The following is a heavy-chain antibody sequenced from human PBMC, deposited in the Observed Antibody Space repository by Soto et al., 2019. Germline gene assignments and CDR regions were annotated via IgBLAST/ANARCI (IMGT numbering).Heavy chain of an antibody. CDR3: ARDRPEYYSSSSPRHFDY. CDR2: IYHSGST. Sequence: QVQLQESGPGLVKPSGTLSLTCAVSGGSISSSNWWSWVRQPPGKGLEWIGEIYHSGSTNYNPSLKSRVTISVDNSKNQFALKLGSVPAPDAAVYYCARDRPEYYSSSSPRHFDYWGQGTLVTGSS. V-gene: IGHV4-4*02. D-gene: IGHD6-6*01. J-gene: IGHJ4*02. CDR1: GGSISSSNW.